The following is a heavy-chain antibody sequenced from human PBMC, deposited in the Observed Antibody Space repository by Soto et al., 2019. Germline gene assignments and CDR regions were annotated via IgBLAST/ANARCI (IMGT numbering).Heavy chain of an antibody. V-gene: IGHV5-51*01. D-gene: IGHD2-21*01. CDR2: IYPADSDT. CDR1: GNSFTSSW. CDR3: ARREFGGADSDI. Sequence: GESLKSSCQDSGNSFTSSWIGWVRQMPGKGLECMGIIYPADSDTRYSPSIQGQVTISADKSTSTAYLQWSSLKASDTAIYFCARREFGGADSDIWGQGTMVTVSS. J-gene: IGHJ3*02.